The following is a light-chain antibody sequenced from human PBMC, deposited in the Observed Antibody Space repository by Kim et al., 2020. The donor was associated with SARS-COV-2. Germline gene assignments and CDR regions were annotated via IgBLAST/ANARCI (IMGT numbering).Light chain of an antibody. CDR3: SAWDRRLGAWV. CDR1: GDQVGDQG. V-gene: IGLV10-54*01. Sequence: PTANRTGTASGDQVGDQGAAWLLHHQSQPPHLLSYRNFRRPSEISERLSASRSGNSASLTITGLQSEDEADYYCSAWDRRLGAWVFGGGTQLTVL. CDR2: RNF. J-gene: IGLJ3*02.